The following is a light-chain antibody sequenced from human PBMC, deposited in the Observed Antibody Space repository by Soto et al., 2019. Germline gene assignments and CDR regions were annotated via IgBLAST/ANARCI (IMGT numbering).Light chain of an antibody. CDR3: NSYRHSTTLV. CDR2: EVS. Sequence: QSVLTQPASVSGSPGQSITISCTGTSSDVGGYNSVSWFQQHPSKAPKLIIYEVSQRPSGVSIRFSGSKSGNTASLTISGLQAEDEADYYCNSYRHSTTLVFGTGTKLTVL. J-gene: IGLJ1*01. CDR1: SSDVGGYNS. V-gene: IGLV2-14*01.